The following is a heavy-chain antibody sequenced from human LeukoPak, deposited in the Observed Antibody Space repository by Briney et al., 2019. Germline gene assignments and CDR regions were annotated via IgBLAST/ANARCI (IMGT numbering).Heavy chain of an antibody. CDR2: ISYDGSSE. CDR3: AKDNDHCTSHCRAFDY. Sequence: GGSLRLSCAASGVTLSSYGMHWVRPAPGKGLEWVAVISYDGSSEYYANFVKGRFTISRDNSKNTLYLYMNSLRAEDTAVYYCAKDNDHCTSHCRAFDYWGQGTLVTVSS. D-gene: IGHD2-2*01. J-gene: IGHJ4*02. V-gene: IGHV3-30*18. CDR1: GVTLSSYG.